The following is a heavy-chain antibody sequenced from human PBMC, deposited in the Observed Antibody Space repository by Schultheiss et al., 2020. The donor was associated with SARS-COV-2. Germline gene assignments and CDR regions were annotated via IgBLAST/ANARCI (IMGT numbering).Heavy chain of an antibody. J-gene: IGHJ6*02. D-gene: IGHD1-26*01. CDR2: MYYSGTT. CDR1: GGSISPYY. Sequence: SETLSLTCTVSGGSISPYYWSWIRQPPGKGLEWIGYMYYSGTTTYTPSLKSRVTIFVDTSKNQFSLKLSSVTAADTAVYYCAKVKGGPYYYGMDVWGQGTTVTVSS. CDR3: AKVKGGPYYYGMDV. V-gene: IGHV4-59*08.